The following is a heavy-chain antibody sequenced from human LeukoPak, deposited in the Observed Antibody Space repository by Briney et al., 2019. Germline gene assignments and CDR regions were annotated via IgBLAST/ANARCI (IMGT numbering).Heavy chain of an antibody. J-gene: IGHJ4*02. D-gene: IGHD3-9*01. CDR3: ARDPSKGVLRYFDWLPDYFDY. Sequence: PGGSLRLSCAASGFTFSSYSMNWVRQAPGKGLEWVSYISSSGSTIYYADSVKGRFTISRDNAKNSLYLQMNSLRAEDTAVYYCARDPSKGVLRYFDWLPDYFDYWGQGTLVTASS. V-gene: IGHV3-48*04. CDR1: GFTFSSYS. CDR2: ISSSGSTI.